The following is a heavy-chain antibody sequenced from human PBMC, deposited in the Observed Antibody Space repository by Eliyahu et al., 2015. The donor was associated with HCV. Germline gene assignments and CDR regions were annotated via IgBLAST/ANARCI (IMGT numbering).Heavy chain of an antibody. CDR2: IYYXGGA. D-gene: IGHD6-19*01. CDR1: GXSIXTXX. Sequence: QVQLQESGPGLVKPSETLSLTCTXSGXSIXTXXWSGIRXPPGKGXEWIGYIYYXGGANYNPSLKSRVTISVDTSKNQXSLKLSSVTAADTAVYYCASGGGGIAVAGTGGWFDPWGQGTLVTVSS. CDR3: ASGGGGIAVAGTGGWFDP. V-gene: IGHV4-59*01. J-gene: IGHJ5*02.